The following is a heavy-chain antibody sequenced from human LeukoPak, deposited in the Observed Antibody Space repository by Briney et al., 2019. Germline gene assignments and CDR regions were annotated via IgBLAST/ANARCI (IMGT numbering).Heavy chain of an antibody. V-gene: IGHV4-59*01. CDR1: GGSISSYY. D-gene: IGHD6-19*01. CDR2: IYYSGST. CDR3: ARGDVIAVAGTEVFDY. Sequence: SETLSLTCTVSGGSISSYYWSWIRQPPGKGLEWIGYIYYSGSTNYNPSLKSRVTISVDTSKNQFSLKPSSVTAADTAVYYCARGDVIAVAGTEVFDYWGQGTLVTVSS. J-gene: IGHJ4*02.